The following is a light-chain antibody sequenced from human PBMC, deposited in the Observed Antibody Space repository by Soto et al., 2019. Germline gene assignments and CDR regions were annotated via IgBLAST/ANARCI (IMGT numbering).Light chain of an antibody. V-gene: IGKV3-11*01. CDR1: QSFRGL. CDR3: QQRHMWPIT. Sequence: EVVLTQSPATLSLSPGERATLSCRASQSFRGLLAWYQQKPGQAPRLLIYDAYNRATGIPPRFSGSGSGTDFTLTISSLESEDSAVYYCQQRHMWPITFGQGTRLEIK. CDR2: DAY. J-gene: IGKJ5*01.